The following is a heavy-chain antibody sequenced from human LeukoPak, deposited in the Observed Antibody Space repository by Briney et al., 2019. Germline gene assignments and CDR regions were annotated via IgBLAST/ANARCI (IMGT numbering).Heavy chain of an antibody. CDR1: GFTFSSYA. Sequence: PGGSLRLSCAASGFTFSSYAMSWVRQAPGKGLEWVSAISGSGGSTYYADSVKGRFTISRDNSKNTLYLQMNSLRAEDTAVYYCAKXGSXYYGSGSYYSFWGQGTLVTVSS. D-gene: IGHD3-10*01. CDR2: ISGSGGST. V-gene: IGHV3-23*01. J-gene: IGHJ4*02. CDR3: AKXGSXYYGSGSYYSF.